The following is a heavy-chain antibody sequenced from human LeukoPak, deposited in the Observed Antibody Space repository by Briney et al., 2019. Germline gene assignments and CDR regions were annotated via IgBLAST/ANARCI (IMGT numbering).Heavy chain of an antibody. D-gene: IGHD3-10*01. V-gene: IGHV4-30-4*01. CDR1: GGSISSGDYY. Sequence: SETLSLTCTVSGGSISSGDYYWSWIRQPPGKGLEWIGYIYYSGSTYYNPSLKSRVTISGDTSKNQFSLKLSSVTAADTAVYYCARGYGSGSYYSYWGQGTLVTVSS. CDR2: IYYSGST. J-gene: IGHJ4*02. CDR3: ARGYGSGSYYSY.